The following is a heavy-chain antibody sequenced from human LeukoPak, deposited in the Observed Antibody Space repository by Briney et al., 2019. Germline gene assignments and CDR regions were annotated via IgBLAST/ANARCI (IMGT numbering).Heavy chain of an antibody. D-gene: IGHD6-19*01. Sequence: ASVKVSCKASGYTFTGYCMHWVRQAPGQGLEWMGWINPNSGGTDYAQKFQGRVTMTRDTSVSTAYMELSRLRSDDTAVYYCARLRAEISSGWYYFDYWGQGTLVTVSS. J-gene: IGHJ4*02. CDR2: INPNSGGT. V-gene: IGHV1-2*02. CDR3: ARLRAEISSGWYYFDY. CDR1: GYTFTGYC.